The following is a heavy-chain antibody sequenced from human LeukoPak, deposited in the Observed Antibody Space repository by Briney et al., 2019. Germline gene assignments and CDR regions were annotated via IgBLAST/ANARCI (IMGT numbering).Heavy chain of an antibody. Sequence: PSQTLSLTCTLSGGSISSGDYYWSWIRQPPGKGLEWIGYIYYSGSTYYNPSLKSRVTISVDTSKNQFSLKLSSVTAADTAVYYCARTYCSSTSCYTFDYWGQGTLVTVSS. CDR2: IYYSGST. D-gene: IGHD2-2*02. V-gene: IGHV4-30-4*08. CDR3: ARTYCSSTSCYTFDY. CDR1: GGSISSGDYY. J-gene: IGHJ4*02.